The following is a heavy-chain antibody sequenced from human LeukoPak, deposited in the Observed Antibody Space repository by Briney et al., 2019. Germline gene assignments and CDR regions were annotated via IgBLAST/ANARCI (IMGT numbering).Heavy chain of an antibody. V-gene: IGHV1-18*01. CDR2: VNSNNGNT. Sequence: DSVKVSCKASGYSFNKQAISWVRQAPGQGLEWMGWVNSNNGNTKYAPHLQGRVTMTVDTSTSTAYMELRSLRSDDDTAVYYCARVAPGVNYIDYWGQGTLVTVS. CDR3: ARVAPGVNYIDY. J-gene: IGHJ4*02. CDR1: GYSFNKQA. D-gene: IGHD2-8*01.